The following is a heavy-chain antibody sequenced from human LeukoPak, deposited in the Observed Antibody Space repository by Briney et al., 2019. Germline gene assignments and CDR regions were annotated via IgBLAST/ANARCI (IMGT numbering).Heavy chain of an antibody. V-gene: IGHV1-18*01. J-gene: IGHJ6*03. CDR1: DYTFTSYG. Sequence: ASVKVSCKASDYTFTSYGISWVRQAPGQGLEWMGWISAYNSNTNYAQKLQGRVTITTDTSTSTAYMELRSLRSDDTAVYYCARSGPSVHYYMDVWGKGTTVTVSS. CDR2: ISAYNSNT. D-gene: IGHD3-10*02. CDR3: ARSGPSVHYYMDV.